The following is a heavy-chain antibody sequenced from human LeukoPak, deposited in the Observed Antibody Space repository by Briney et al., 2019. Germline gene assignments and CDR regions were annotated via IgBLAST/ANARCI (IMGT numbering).Heavy chain of an antibody. CDR1: GYTFTSYG. V-gene: IGHV1-69*04. CDR2: IIPILGIA. Sequence: GASVKVSCKASGYTFTSYGISWVRQAPGQGLEWMGRIIPILGIANYAQKFQGRVTITADKSTSTAYMELSSLRSEDTAVYYCAREEEYYYDSSGYRPRSRRSYWGQGTLVTVSS. D-gene: IGHD3-22*01. J-gene: IGHJ4*02. CDR3: AREEEYYYDSSGYRPRSRRSY.